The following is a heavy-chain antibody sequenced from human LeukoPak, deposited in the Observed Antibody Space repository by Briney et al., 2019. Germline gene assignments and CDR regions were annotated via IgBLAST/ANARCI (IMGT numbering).Heavy chain of an antibody. CDR3: ARVVVAAAVYYYYYYMDV. CDR2: ISTYNGTT. J-gene: IGHJ6*03. D-gene: IGHD2-15*01. V-gene: IGHV1-18*01. Sequence: ASVKVSCKASGYTFTSYGINWVRQAPGQGLEWMGWISTYNGTTNYAQNLQGRVTMTTDTSTSTAYMELRSLRSDDTAVYYCARVVVAAAVYYYYYYMDVWGKGTTVTVSS. CDR1: GYTFTSYG.